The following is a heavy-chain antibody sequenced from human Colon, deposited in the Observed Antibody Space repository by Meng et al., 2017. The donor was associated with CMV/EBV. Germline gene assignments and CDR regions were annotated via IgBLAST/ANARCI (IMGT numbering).Heavy chain of an antibody. CDR3: ARDKDSSGYYSSDY. CDR1: GYTFTSYN. V-gene: IGHV1-8*03. D-gene: IGHD3-22*01. J-gene: IGHJ4*02. CDR2: MNPNSGNT. Sequence: ASVKVSCKASGYTFTSYNINWERQAPGQGLEWVGWMNPNSGNTGYAQKFQGRVTITRGTSISTAYMELSSLRSEDTAVYYCARDKDSSGYYSSDYWGQGTLVTVSS.